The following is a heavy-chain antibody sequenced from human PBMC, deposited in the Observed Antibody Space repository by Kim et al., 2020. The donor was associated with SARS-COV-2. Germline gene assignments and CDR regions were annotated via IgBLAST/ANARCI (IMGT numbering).Heavy chain of an antibody. D-gene: IGHD6-13*01. CDR3: ARVGRCVAAAGIPGCFEY. J-gene: IGHJ4*02. CDR1: GDSFSRSSYY. CDR2: LYFPEST. V-gene: IGHV4-39*02. Sequence: SETLSLTCTVSGDSFSRSSYYWGWIRQTPGKGLEWIGSLYFPESTYYNPSLKSRVTISVDTSKNQLSLRLSSVTAADTAVYYCARVGRCVAAAGIPGCFEYWGQGTLVTVSS.